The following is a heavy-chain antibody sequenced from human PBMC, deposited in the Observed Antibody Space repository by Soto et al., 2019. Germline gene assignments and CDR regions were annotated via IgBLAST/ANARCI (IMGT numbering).Heavy chain of an antibody. Sequence: PGGSLRLSCAASGFTFDDYTMHWVRQAPGKGLEWVSLISWDGGSTYYADSVKGRFTISRDNSKNTLFLQMGSLRPEDTAIYYCVKQAHGLDGVAFDYWGQGTQVTVSS. J-gene: IGHJ4*02. V-gene: IGHV3-43*01. CDR1: GFTFDDYT. CDR2: ISWDGGST. CDR3: VKQAHGLDGVAFDY. D-gene: IGHD2-15*01.